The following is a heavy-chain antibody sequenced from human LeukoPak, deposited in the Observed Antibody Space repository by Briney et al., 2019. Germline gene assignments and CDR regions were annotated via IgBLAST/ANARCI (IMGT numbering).Heavy chain of an antibody. CDR1: GFTFSSYA. CDR3: AKDQFSRGLYYFDY. Sequence: GGSLRLSCAASGFTFSSYAMSWVRQAPGKGLVWVSAITGSGDSTYYADSVKGRFTISRDNSKNTLYLQMNSPRAEDTAVYYCAKDQFSRGLYYFDYWGQGTLVTVSS. CDR2: ITGSGDST. J-gene: IGHJ4*02. D-gene: IGHD2-2*01. V-gene: IGHV3-23*01.